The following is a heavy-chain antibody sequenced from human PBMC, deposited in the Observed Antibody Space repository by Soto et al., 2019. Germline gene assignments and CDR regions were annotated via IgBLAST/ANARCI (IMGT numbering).Heavy chain of an antibody. V-gene: IGHV3-48*01. CDR3: ARDSGYSYGPLDY. Sequence: GGSLRLSCAVSGFTFSSYSMNWVRQAPGKGLEWVSYISSSSSTIYYADSVKGRFTISRDNAKNSLYLQMNSLRAEDTAVYYCARDSGYSYGPLDYWGQGTLVTVSS. J-gene: IGHJ4*02. CDR1: GFTFSSYS. D-gene: IGHD5-18*01. CDR2: ISSSSSTI.